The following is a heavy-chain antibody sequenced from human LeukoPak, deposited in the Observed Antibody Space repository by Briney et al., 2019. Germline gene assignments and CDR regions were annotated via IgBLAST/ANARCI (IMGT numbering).Heavy chain of an antibody. V-gene: IGHV3-74*01. CDR1: GFTFSSHW. Sequence: GGSLRLSCAASGFTFSSHWMHRVRQAPGMGLVWVSRINSEGRTTDYADSVEGRFTISRDNAKNTLYLQMNSLRVEDTAMYYCAIGYCTTTTCDGVGYWGQGTLVTVSS. D-gene: IGHD2-2*01. CDR3: AIGYCTTTTCDGVGY. J-gene: IGHJ4*02. CDR2: INSEGRTT.